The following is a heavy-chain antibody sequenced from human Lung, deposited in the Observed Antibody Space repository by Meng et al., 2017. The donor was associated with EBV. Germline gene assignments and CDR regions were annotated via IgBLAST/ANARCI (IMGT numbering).Heavy chain of an antibody. CDR3: ARALFDYYDSSGYYDY. J-gene: IGHJ4*02. Sequence: LRRHPSGPGLWNPSGTLSPSSTVSGDSTSCRSYYRAWIRQPPGKGLEWIGTIYYSGSTSYNPSLKSRVTISVDTSKSQFSLNLSSVTAADTAVYYCARALFDYYDSSGYYDYWGQGTLVTVSS. V-gene: IGHV4-39*01. CDR1: GDSTSCRSYY. CDR2: IYYSGST. D-gene: IGHD3-22*01.